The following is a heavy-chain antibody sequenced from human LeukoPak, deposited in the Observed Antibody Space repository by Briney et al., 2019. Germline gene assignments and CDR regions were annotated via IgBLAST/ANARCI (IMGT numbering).Heavy chain of an antibody. Sequence: ASVTVSCKASVGTLSRYAISWVRQAPGQGLEWMGGIIACFGTANYAQQFQGSVTIIADESSGTAYIELMSLRSEATTGVYYWGVVTPRYCRITSCYWNGWFDPWGQGTLVTVSS. J-gene: IGHJ5*02. CDR3: WGVVTPRYCRITSCYWNGWFDP. CDR1: VGTLSRYA. D-gene: IGHD2-2*01. CDR2: IIACFGTA. V-gene: IGHV1-69*13.